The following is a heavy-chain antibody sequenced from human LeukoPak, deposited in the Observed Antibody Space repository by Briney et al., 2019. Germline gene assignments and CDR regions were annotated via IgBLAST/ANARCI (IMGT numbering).Heavy chain of an antibody. CDR3: AGSITIFGPDHYYYYGMDV. J-gene: IGHJ6*02. D-gene: IGHD3-3*01. CDR2: ISAYNGNT. CDR1: GYTFTSYG. Sequence: ASVKVSCKASGYTFTSYGISWVRQAPGQGLEWMGWISAYNGNTNYAQKLQGRVTMTTDTSTSTAYMELRSLRSDDTAVYYCAGSITIFGPDHYYYYGMDVWGQGTTVAVSS. V-gene: IGHV1-18*01.